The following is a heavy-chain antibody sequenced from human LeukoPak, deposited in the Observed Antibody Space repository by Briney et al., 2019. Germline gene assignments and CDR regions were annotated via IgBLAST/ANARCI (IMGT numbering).Heavy chain of an antibody. CDR3: ARDYGDFPYYYVDV. D-gene: IGHD4-17*01. Sequence: GGSLRLSCAASGFTLSSYSMNWVRQAPGKGLEWVSSISSSSTYIYYAGSVKGRFTISRDNAKNSLYLQMNSLRAEDTAVYYCARDYGDFPYYYVDVWGKGTTVTVSS. CDR2: ISSSSTYI. J-gene: IGHJ6*03. CDR1: GFTLSSYS. V-gene: IGHV3-21*01.